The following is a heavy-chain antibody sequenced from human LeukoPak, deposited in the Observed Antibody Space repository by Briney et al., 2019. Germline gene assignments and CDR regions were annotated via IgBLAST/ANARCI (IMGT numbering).Heavy chain of an antibody. Sequence: GGSLRLSCAASGFIFSNFGMHWVRQAPGKGLEGVAVIAYDGRNKYYGDAVKGRFTISRDNSKNTVHLQMSSLRAEDTAMYFCAKDETRTTREPGGPFDYWGQGILVTVSS. CDR2: IAYDGRNK. CDR1: GFIFSNFG. V-gene: IGHV3-30*18. J-gene: IGHJ4*02. D-gene: IGHD1-1*01. CDR3: AKDETRTTREPGGPFDY.